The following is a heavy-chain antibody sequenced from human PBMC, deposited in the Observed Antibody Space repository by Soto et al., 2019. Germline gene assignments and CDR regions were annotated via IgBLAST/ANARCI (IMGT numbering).Heavy chain of an antibody. CDR3: ASMPREYSGYDLGY. V-gene: IGHV3-21*01. D-gene: IGHD5-12*01. CDR1: GFTFSSYS. Sequence: EVQLVESGGGLVKPGGSLRLSCAASGFTFSSYSMNWVRQAPGKGLEWVSSISSISSYIYYADSVKGRFTISRDNAKNSLYLQMNSLRAEETAVYYCASMPREYSGYDLGYWGQGTLVTVSS. J-gene: IGHJ4*02. CDR2: ISSISSYI.